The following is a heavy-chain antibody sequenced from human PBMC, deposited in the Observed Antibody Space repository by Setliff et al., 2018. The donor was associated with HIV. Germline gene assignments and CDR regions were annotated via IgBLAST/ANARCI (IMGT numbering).Heavy chain of an antibody. Sequence: ASVKVSCKASGNTFSSHYMHWVRQAPGKGLEWMGLINPSGDITSYAEKFQGRVTMTRDTSTSTVYLELRSLRSEDTAVYYCARGRDGYSNSCFDYWGQGTLVTVSS. J-gene: IGHJ4*02. CDR1: GNTFSSHY. D-gene: IGHD5-18*01. CDR3: ARGRDGYSNSCFDY. CDR2: INPSGDIT. V-gene: IGHV1-46*01.